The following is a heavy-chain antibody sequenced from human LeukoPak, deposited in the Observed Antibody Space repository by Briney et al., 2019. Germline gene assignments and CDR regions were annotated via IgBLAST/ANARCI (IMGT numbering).Heavy chain of an antibody. CDR2: ISSSSSYI. D-gene: IGHD3-16*01. CDR3: ARDLGGEEECFDY. Sequence: PGGSLRLSCAAPGFTFSSYSMNWVRQAPGKGLEWVSSISSSSSYIYYADSVKGRFTISRDNAKNSLYMQMNSLRAEDTAVYYCARDLGGEEECFDYWGQGTLVTVSS. CDR1: GFTFSSYS. J-gene: IGHJ4*02. V-gene: IGHV3-21*01.